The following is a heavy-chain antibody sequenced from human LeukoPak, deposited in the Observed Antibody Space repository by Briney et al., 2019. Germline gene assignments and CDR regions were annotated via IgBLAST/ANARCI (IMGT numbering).Heavy chain of an antibody. CDR3: ARGGFHWGLDL. Sequence: ASVKVSCKASGYTFTGYYMHWLRQAPGQRLEWMGWIHPNGGRSDYAQNFQDRVTMSRDTAIRTDYMELSRLTSDDTAVYYCARGGFHWGLDLWGQGTLVTVSS. CDR2: IHPNGGRS. J-gene: IGHJ5*02. D-gene: IGHD7-27*01. CDR1: GYTFTGYY. V-gene: IGHV1-2*02.